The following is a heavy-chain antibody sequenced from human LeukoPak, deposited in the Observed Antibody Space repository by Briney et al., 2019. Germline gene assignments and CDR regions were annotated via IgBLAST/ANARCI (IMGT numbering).Heavy chain of an antibody. J-gene: IGHJ4*02. D-gene: IGHD3-10*01. CDR1: GFTVSSNY. CDR3: TTDLWFGESVDY. Sequence: GGSLRLSCAASGFTVSSNYMSWVRQAPGKGLEWVGRIKSKTDGGTTDYAAPVKGRFTISRDDSKNTLYLQMSSLKTEDTAVYYCTTDLWFGESVDYWGQGTLVTVSS. CDR2: IKSKTDGGTT. V-gene: IGHV3-15*01.